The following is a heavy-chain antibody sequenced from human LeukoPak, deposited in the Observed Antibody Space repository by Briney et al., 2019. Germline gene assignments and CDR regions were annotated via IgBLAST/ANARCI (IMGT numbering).Heavy chain of an antibody. Sequence: PSETLSLTCAVYGGSFSGYYWSWIRQPPGKGLEWIGEINHSGSTNYNPSLKSRVTISVDTSKNQFSLKLSSVTAADTAVYYRARASRIVVVIASYDYWGQGTLVTVSS. CDR1: GGSFSGYY. CDR2: INHSGST. CDR3: ARASRIVVVIASYDY. J-gene: IGHJ4*02. V-gene: IGHV4-34*01. D-gene: IGHD2-21*01.